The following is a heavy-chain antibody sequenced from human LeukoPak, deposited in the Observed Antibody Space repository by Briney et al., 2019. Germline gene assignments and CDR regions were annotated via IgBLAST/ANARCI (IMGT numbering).Heavy chain of an antibody. CDR1: GFTFSTYT. CDR2: IGNNGGGI. J-gene: IGHJ4*02. D-gene: IGHD7-27*01. CDR3: VIDPNWGTHS. V-gene: IGHV3-23*01. Sequence: GSLRLSCAASGFTFSTYTMYWVRHPPGKRLEWVSIIGNNGGGIHYADSVKGRFTISRDNFKNALYLQMNSLRVEDTAVYYCVIDPNWGTHSWGQGVLVTVSS.